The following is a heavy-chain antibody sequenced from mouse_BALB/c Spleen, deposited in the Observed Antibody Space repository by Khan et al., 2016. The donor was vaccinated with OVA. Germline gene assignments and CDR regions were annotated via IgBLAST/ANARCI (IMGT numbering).Heavy chain of an antibody. D-gene: IGHD1-2*01. V-gene: IGHV3-2*02. J-gene: IGHJ2*01. Sequence: EVKLEVSGPGLVKPSQSLSLTCTVTGYSITSGYGWNWIRQFPGNKLEWMGYISYSGSTNYSPSLKSRISITRDTSKNQFFLQLNSVTTEDTATYYCARTARIKYWGQGTTLTVSS. CDR2: ISYSGST. CDR3: ARTARIKY. CDR1: GYSITSGYG.